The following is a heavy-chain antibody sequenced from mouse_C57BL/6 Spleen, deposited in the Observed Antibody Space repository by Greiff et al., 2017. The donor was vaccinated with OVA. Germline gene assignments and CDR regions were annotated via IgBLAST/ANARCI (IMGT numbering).Heavy chain of an antibody. V-gene: IGHV1-82*01. CDR1: GYAFSSSW. Sequence: QVQLQQSGPELVKPGASVKISCKASGYAFSSSWMNWVKQRPGKGLEWIGRIYPGDGDTNYNGKFKGKATLTADKSSSTAYMQLRSLTSEDSAVYFCARERFYPEGVDYWGQGTTLTGSS. J-gene: IGHJ2*01. D-gene: IGHD2-1*01. CDR3: ARERFYPEGVDY. CDR2: IYPGDGDT.